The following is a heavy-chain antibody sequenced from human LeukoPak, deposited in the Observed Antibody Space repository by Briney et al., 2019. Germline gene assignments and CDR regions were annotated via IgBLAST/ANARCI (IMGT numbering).Heavy chain of an antibody. CDR3: ARESSGYHDY. CDR2: ISSNGDVT. J-gene: IGHJ4*02. V-gene: IGHV3-64*01. CDR1: GFTFSNYP. D-gene: IGHD3-22*01. Sequence: GGSLRLSCAASGFTFSNYPIHWVRQAPGKGLEYVSAISSNGDVTYYANSVKGRFTISRDNSKNTLYLQMGSLRPKDMAVYYCARESSGYHDYWGQGTLVTVSS.